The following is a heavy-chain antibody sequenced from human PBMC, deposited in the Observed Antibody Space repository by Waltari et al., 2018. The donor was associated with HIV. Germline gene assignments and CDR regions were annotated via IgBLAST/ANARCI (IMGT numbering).Heavy chain of an antibody. CDR2: VDHTGST. V-gene: IGHV4-34*01. CDR3: ARAVGYDYVWGSYADF. D-gene: IGHD3-16*01. CDR1: NDDGQSFSDYWCSFRDYY. Sequence: VQLHQWGAGLLKPSETLSLTCAVYNDDGQSFSDYWCSFRDYYWPWMRQFPVKGLEWIGEVDHTGSTNYNGAFRGRVSVSVDTSKKQFSLRLSSVSDADTAVYFCARAVGYDYVWGSYADFWAQGTQVTVSS. J-gene: IGHJ4*02.